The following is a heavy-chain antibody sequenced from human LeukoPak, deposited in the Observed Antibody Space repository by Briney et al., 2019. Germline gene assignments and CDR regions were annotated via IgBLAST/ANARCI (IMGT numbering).Heavy chain of an antibody. CDR1: GFTVSNSY. J-gene: IGHJ4*02. CDR2: IYSGGST. D-gene: IGHD6-19*01. Sequence: GGSLRLSCAASGFTVSNSYINWVRQAPGKGLGWVSLIYSGGSTYHADSVKDRFTISRDNSKNTVYLQMNSLRAEDTAVYYYAKTPTSGWFYFDYWGQGTPVTVSS. CDR3: AKTPTSGWFYFDY. V-gene: IGHV3-66*01.